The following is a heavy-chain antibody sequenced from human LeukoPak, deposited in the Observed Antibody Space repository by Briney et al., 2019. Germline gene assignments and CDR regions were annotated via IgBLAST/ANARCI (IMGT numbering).Heavy chain of an antibody. Sequence: GASVKVSCTASGGTFSSYAISWVRQAPGQGLEWMGWISAYNGNTNYAQKLQGRVTMTTDTSTSTAYMELRSLRSDDTAVYYCARVYDSSGYYYGYWGQGTLVTVSS. V-gene: IGHV1-18*01. D-gene: IGHD3-22*01. J-gene: IGHJ4*02. CDR2: ISAYNGNT. CDR3: ARVYDSSGYYYGY. CDR1: GGTFSSYA.